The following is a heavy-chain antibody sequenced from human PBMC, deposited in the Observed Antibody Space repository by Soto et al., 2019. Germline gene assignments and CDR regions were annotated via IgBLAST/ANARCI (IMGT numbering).Heavy chain of an antibody. V-gene: IGHV4-34*01. J-gene: IGHJ4*02. CDR2: INHSGST. CDR1: GGSFSGYY. Sequence: QVQLQQWGVGLLKPSETLSLTCAVYGGSFSGYYWSWIRQPPGKGLEWIGEINHSGSTNYNPSLQSRVTISVDTSKNQFSLKLSSVTAADTAVYYCARGGVGGYFDYWGQGTLVTVSS. D-gene: IGHD3-16*01. CDR3: ARGGVGGYFDY.